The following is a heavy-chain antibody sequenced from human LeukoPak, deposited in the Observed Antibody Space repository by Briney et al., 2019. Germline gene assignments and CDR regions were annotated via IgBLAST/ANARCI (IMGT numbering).Heavy chain of an antibody. Sequence: GSLRLSCAASGFTFSNYGMHWVRQAPGKGLEWVAFIRYDGSNQYYADSVKGRFTISRDNSKNTLYLQMNSLRAEDTAVYYCAKALVGILTGYFDYWGQGNLVTVSS. CDR1: GFTFSNYG. CDR2: IRYDGSNQ. V-gene: IGHV3-30*02. J-gene: IGHJ4*02. CDR3: AKALVGILTGYFDY. D-gene: IGHD3-9*01.